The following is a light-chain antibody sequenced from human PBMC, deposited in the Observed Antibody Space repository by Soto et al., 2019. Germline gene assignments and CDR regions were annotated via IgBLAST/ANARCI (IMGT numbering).Light chain of an antibody. Sequence: ETVMTQSPATLSASPGESATLSCRASQSVNSDLAWYQQIPGQPPRLLIYSASTVSTGGPARFIGSGSGTEFTLTISSLQSEDFAIYYCQQYNNLPLTCGGGTKVDI. CDR1: QSVNSD. J-gene: IGKJ4*01. CDR3: QQYNNLPLT. V-gene: IGKV3-15*01. CDR2: SAS.